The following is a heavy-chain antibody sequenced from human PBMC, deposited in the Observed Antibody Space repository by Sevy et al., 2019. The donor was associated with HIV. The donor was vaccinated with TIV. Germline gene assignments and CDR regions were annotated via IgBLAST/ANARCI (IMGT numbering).Heavy chain of an antibody. CDR3: ARSLPHTVFGGVLDAHQSDY. Sequence: ASVKVSCKASGYTFTSYDINWVRQATGQGLEWMGWMNPNSGNTGYAQKFQGRVTMTRNTSISTAYMELSSLRSEDTAGYYCARSLPHTVFGGVLDAHQSDYWGQGTLVTVSS. J-gene: IGHJ4*02. V-gene: IGHV1-8*01. CDR1: GYTFTSYD. CDR2: MNPNSGNT. D-gene: IGHD3-3*01.